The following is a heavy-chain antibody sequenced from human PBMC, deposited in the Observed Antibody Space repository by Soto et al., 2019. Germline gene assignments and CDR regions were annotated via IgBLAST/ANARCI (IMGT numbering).Heavy chain of an antibody. D-gene: IGHD6-6*01. Sequence: LGESLKISCKGSGYSFTSYWIGWVRQMPGKGLEWMGIIYPGDSDTRYSPSFQGQVTISADKSISTAYLQWSSLKASDTAMYYCARKSSSSSDYYYGMDVRGQATTVSVTS. CDR1: GYSFTSYW. CDR2: IYPGDSDT. J-gene: IGHJ6*01. V-gene: IGHV5-51*01. CDR3: ARKSSSSSDYYYGMDV.